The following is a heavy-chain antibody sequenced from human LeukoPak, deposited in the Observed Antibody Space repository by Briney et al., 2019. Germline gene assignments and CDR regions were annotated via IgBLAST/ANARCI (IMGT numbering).Heavy chain of an antibody. Sequence: GGSLRLPGAASGFTFSSNTMNWVRQPPGKGLEGVSSSSSSSSYIYYADSVKGRFTISGDNAKNSLYLQMNSLRAEDTAVYYCATTLADGYIKFPLDYWGQGTLVTVSS. CDR3: ATTLADGYIKFPLDY. V-gene: IGHV3-21*01. CDR2: SSSSSSYI. J-gene: IGHJ4*02. CDR1: GFTFSSNT. D-gene: IGHD5-24*01.